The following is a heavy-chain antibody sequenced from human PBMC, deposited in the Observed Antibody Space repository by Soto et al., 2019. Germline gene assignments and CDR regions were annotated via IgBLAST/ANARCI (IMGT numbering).Heavy chain of an antibody. V-gene: IGHV4-4*07. Sequence: PSETLSLTCSVSGGSISISNYYWNWIRQPAGKGLEWIGHIRSSGTTKYSPSLKSRVTMSLDTSKNQFSLKVSSVTAADTAVYYCARDTMEGSSRSSYYYYGLDVWGQGTTVTVS. CDR3: ARDTMEGSSRSSYYYYGLDV. D-gene: IGHD6-6*01. CDR1: GGSISISNYY. J-gene: IGHJ6*02. CDR2: IRSSGTT.